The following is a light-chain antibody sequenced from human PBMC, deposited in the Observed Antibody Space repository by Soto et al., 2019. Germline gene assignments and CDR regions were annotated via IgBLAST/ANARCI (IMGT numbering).Light chain of an antibody. V-gene: IGKV3-20*01. CDR1: QKISTSY. CDR2: STS. CDR3: QQYGRSPIT. J-gene: IGKJ5*01. Sequence: PGERATLSCRASQKISTSYLAWYQQKVGQAPSLLIYSTSSRATGIPDRFSGSGSGTDFTLTISRLELEDFAIYYCQQYGRSPITFGQGTRLEIK.